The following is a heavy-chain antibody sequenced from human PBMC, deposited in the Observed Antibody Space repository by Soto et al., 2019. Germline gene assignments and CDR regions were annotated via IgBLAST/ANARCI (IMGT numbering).Heavy chain of an antibody. D-gene: IGHD2-15*01. CDR1: GGTFSSYT. CDR3: ADLVVADHGMDV. V-gene: IGHV1-69*02. J-gene: IGHJ6*02. CDR2: IIPILGIA. Sequence: QVQLVQSVAEVKKPGSSVKVSCKASGGTFSSYTISWVRQAPGQGLEWMGRIIPILGIANYAQKFQGRVTITADKSTSTAYMELSSLSSEATAVYYCADLVVADHGMDVWGQGTTVTVSS.